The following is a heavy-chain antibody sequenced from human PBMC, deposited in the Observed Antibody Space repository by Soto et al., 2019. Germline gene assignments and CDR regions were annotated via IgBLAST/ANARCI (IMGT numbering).Heavy chain of an antibody. CDR2: MSGTGGST. CDR1: GFTFSSYG. CDR3: ASVLYSYGYGSIYYYDAGMGV. Sequence: GGSLRLSCVASGFTFSSYGMSWVRQAPEKGLEWVSAMSGTGGSTNYADSVKGRFTISRDNSKNTLYLQMNSLRAEDTAVYYCASVLYSYGYGSIYYYDAGMGVWGQGTTVTVSS. J-gene: IGHJ6*02. D-gene: IGHD5-18*01. V-gene: IGHV3-23*01.